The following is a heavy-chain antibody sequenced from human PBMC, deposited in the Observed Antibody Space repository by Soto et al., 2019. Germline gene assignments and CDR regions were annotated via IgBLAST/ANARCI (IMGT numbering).Heavy chain of an antibody. CDR2: IIPIFGTA. D-gene: IGHD3-3*01. CDR3: ARALTYYDFWSGDNWFDP. Sequence: SVKVSCKASGGTFSSYAISWVRQAPGQGLEWMGGIIPIFGTANYAQKFQGRVTITADESTSTAYMELSSLRSEDTAVYYCARALTYYDFWSGDNWFDPWGQGTLVTVSS. V-gene: IGHV1-69*13. J-gene: IGHJ5*02. CDR1: GGTFSSYA.